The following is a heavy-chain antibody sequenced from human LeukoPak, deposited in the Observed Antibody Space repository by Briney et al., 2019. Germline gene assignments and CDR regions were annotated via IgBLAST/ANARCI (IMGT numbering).Heavy chain of an antibody. D-gene: IGHD4-17*01. CDR1: GGSISSGGYY. J-gene: IGHJ4*02. V-gene: IGHV4-31*03. CDR2: IYYSGST. CDR3: ARLYGDYEGGVDY. Sequence: PSETLSLTCTVSGGSISSGGYYWSWIRQHPGTGLEWIGYIYYSGSTYYNPSLKSRVTISVDTSKNQFSLKLSSVTAADTAVYYCARLYGDYEGGVDYWGQGTLVTVSS.